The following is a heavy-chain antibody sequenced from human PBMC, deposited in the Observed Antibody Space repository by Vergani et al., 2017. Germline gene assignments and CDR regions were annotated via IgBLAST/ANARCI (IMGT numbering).Heavy chain of an antibody. J-gene: IGHJ4*02. CDR1: GFTFSGSA. D-gene: IGHD1-26*01. V-gene: IGHV3-73*02. CDR2: IRSKANAYAT. CDR3: TSGGLYVGPTQRYSDY. Sequence: EELLVKSGGGLVQPGGSLNLSWLASGFTFSGSAIHWFRQSSGKGLDWLGRIRSKANAYATEYSVSVRGRFTISRDDSTYTAYLQMHDLRLDDTAVYYCTSGGLYVGPTQRYSDYWGQGCLVTVSS.